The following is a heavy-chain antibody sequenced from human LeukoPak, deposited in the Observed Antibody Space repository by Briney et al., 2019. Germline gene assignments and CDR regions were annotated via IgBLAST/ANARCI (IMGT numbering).Heavy chain of an antibody. D-gene: IGHD4-17*01. Sequence: SGGSLRLSCAASGFTFSTYVMHWVRQARGKGLEGVAVIWYDGSKKDYADSVKGRFTISRDNSKNTLYLQMNSLRAEDTAVYYCAREMNYGDYFDYWGQGTLVTVSS. CDR3: AREMNYGDYFDY. CDR2: IWYDGSKK. CDR1: GFTFSTYV. J-gene: IGHJ4*02. V-gene: IGHV3-33*01.